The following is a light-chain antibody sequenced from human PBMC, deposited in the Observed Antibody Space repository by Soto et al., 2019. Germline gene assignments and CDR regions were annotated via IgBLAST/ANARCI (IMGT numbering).Light chain of an antibody. J-gene: IGLJ1*01. V-gene: IGLV2-23*02. Sequence: QSALTQPASVSGSPGQSITISCTGTSSDVGSYNLVSWYQQHPGKAPKLMIYEVSKRPSGVSNRFSGSKSGNTASLTISGPQAEDEADYYCCSYAGSSTFVFGTGTKLTGL. CDR1: SSDVGSYNL. CDR3: CSYAGSSTFV. CDR2: EVS.